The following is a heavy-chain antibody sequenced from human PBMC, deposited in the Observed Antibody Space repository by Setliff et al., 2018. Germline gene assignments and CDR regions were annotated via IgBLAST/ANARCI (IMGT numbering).Heavy chain of an antibody. CDR3: VREYSGGGLT. Sequence: ASVKVSCKASGYTFTSYGFSWVRQAPGQGLEWMGRISVYNGNTNYGQKYQGRVAMTTDTSTNTVYMELRSLRSDDTAVYFCVREYSGGGLTCGQGTMVTVSS. J-gene: IGHJ3*01. V-gene: IGHV1-18*01. D-gene: IGHD1-26*01. CDR2: ISVYNGNT. CDR1: GYTFTSYG.